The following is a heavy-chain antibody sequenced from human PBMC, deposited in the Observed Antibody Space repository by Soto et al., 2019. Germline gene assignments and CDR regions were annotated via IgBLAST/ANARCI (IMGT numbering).Heavy chain of an antibody. V-gene: IGHV4-34*01. CDR1: GGSFSGYY. CDR3: ARQSSYYDFWSGPNRYYYYYYMDV. CDR2: IYHSGST. J-gene: IGHJ6*03. Sequence: SGTLPLTCAIYGGSFSGYYWSWIRQPPGKWLEWIGEIYHSGSTNYNPSLKSRVTISVDTSKNQFSLKLSSVTAADTAVYYCARQSSYYDFWSGPNRYYYYYYMDVWGKGTTVTVSS. D-gene: IGHD3-3*01.